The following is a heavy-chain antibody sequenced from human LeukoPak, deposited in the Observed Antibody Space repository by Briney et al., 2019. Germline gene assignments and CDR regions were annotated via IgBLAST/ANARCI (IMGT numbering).Heavy chain of an antibody. V-gene: IGHV4-34*01. D-gene: IGHD2-2*01. CDR2: INHSGST. CDR1: GGSFSGYY. Sequence: SETLSLTCAVYGGSFSGYYWSWIRQPPGKGLEWIGEINHSGSTNYNPSLKSRVTISVATSKNQFSLKLTSVTAADTAVYYCARARYCSSTSCYPRFDPWGQGTLVTVSS. CDR3: ARARYCSSTSCYPRFDP. J-gene: IGHJ5*02.